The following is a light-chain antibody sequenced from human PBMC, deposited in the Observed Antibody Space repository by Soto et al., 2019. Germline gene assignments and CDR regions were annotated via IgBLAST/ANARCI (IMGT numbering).Light chain of an antibody. V-gene: IGLV1-47*01. CDR2: KDS. CDR3: ATWDVSLGRRVL. CDR1: RSNIGSHY. J-gene: IGLJ3*02. Sequence: QAVVTQPPSASGAPGQWVTISCSGSRSNIGSHYISWYQHLPGTAPKLLIYKDSQRPSGVPDRFSGSKSGTSASLAIGGLRSEDEGSYYCATWDVSLGRRVLFGGGTKLTVL.